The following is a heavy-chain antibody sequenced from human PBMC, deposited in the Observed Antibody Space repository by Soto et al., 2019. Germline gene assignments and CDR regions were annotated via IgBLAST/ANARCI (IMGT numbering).Heavy chain of an antibody. V-gene: IGHV4-61*01. CDR3: ARVGSSCHSGGCYYYYGLGV. D-gene: IGHD1-26*01. Sequence: QVRLQESGPGLVKPSETLSLSCLVSGDSVGNGPYYWSWIRQSPGEGLEWIAYNYYSGSTNVNPSLGSRVNISIDMSKNQFFLELRSVTAADAAVYFCARVGSSCHSGGCYYYYGLGVWGQGTTVAISS. J-gene: IGHJ6*02. CDR1: GDSVGNGPYY. CDR2: NYYSGST.